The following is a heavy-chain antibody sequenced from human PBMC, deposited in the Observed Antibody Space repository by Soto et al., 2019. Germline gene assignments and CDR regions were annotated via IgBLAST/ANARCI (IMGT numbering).Heavy chain of an antibody. CDR1: GFTFSSYA. CDR3: VKSRAGNNLDFFD. D-gene: IGHD1-1*01. J-gene: IGHJ4*02. V-gene: IGHV3-64D*06. CDR2: VRGNGDPP. Sequence: GGSLRLSCSASGFTFSSYAMHWVRQAPGKGLEYVSGVRGNGDPPFYADSVKGRFTISRDNSKNTLYLQMSSLSADDTAVYYCVKSRAGNNLDFFDWGQGALVTVSS.